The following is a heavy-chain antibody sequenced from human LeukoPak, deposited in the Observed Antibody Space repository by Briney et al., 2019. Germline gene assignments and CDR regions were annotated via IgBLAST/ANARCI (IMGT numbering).Heavy chain of an antibody. CDR2: IDIRSPGT. D-gene: IGHD2-8*02. Sequence: GGSLRLSCAVSGFTFSSHAMNWVRQAPGRGLEWISGIDIRSPGTYYADSVKGRFTISRDGSKNTLHLQMNTLSVDDTAVYYCAKLLGTMWPMWGLDVWGQGTTVTVSS. CDR1: GFTFSSHA. CDR3: AKLLGTMWPMWGLDV. V-gene: IGHV3-23*01. J-gene: IGHJ6*02.